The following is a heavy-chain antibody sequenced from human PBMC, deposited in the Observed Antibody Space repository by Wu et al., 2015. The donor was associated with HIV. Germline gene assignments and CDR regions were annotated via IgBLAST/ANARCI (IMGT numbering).Heavy chain of an antibody. J-gene: IGHJ4*02. V-gene: IGHV1-2*02. D-gene: IGHD3-10*01. CDR3: ARDFITMVRGGNFDY. Sequence: QVQLVQSGAEVKKPGASVKVSCKASGYTFTGYYMHWVRQAPGQGLEWMGWINPNSGGTNYAQKFQGRVTMTRDTSISTAYMELSRLRSDDTAVYYCARDFITMVRGGNFDYWGQGTLVTVSS. CDR2: INPNSGGT. CDR1: GYTFTGYY.